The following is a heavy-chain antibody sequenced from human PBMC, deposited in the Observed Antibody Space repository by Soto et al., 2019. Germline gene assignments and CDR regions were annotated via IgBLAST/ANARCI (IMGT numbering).Heavy chain of an antibody. CDR2: IYYSGST. D-gene: IGHD2-2*01. Sequence: QVQLQESGPGLVKPSETLSLTCTVSGGSISSYYWSWIRQPPGKGLEWIGYIYYSGSTNYNPSLTSRVTISVDTSENQCSLELSSVTAADTAVYYCASSGWVPAARSLDYWGQGTLVTVSS. V-gene: IGHV4-59*08. CDR3: ASSGWVPAARSLDY. J-gene: IGHJ4*02. CDR1: GGSISSYY.